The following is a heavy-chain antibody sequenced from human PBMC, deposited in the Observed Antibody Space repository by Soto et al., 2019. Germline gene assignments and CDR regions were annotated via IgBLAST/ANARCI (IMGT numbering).Heavy chain of an antibody. J-gene: IGHJ4*02. V-gene: IGHV1-46*01. Sequence: XSVKVSCKASVYTFTSYYMHWVRQAPGQGLEWMGIINPSGGSTSYAQKFQGRVTMTRDTSTSTVYMELSSLRSEDTAVYYCARGEGIVVVPAASLNDYWGQGTLVTVSS. CDR3: ARGEGIVVVPAASLNDY. CDR2: INPSGGST. D-gene: IGHD2-2*01. CDR1: VYTFTSYY.